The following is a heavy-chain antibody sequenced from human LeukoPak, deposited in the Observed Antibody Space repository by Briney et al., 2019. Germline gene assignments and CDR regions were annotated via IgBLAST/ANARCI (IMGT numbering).Heavy chain of an antibody. CDR1: GFTFSNYW. D-gene: IGHD6-13*01. Sequence: PGGSLRLSCAASGFTFSNYWMSGVRQPPGQWLERVANIKHDGSEKYCVDSVEGRFTISRDNAKNSLHLQMNSLRAEDTAVYYCARLGTAEGTLEDYWGQGTLVTVSS. CDR2: IKHDGSEK. CDR3: ARLGTAEGTLEDY. V-gene: IGHV3-7*01. J-gene: IGHJ4*02.